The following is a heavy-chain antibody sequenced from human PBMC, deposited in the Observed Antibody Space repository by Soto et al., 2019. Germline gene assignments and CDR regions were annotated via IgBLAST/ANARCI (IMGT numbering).Heavy chain of an antibody. D-gene: IGHD5-18*01. CDR3: TREDKTYGYDH. Sequence: QVQLQESGPGLVKPSQTLSLTCTVSGGSINSVPYYWNWVRQFPGKGLEWIGCISYSGSTYYSPSLKSRLTISVDTSENQFSLHLNSVTAADTAVYYCTREDKTYGYDHWGQGTLVTVSS. V-gene: IGHV4-31*03. J-gene: IGHJ4*02. CDR1: GGSINSVPYY. CDR2: ISYSGST.